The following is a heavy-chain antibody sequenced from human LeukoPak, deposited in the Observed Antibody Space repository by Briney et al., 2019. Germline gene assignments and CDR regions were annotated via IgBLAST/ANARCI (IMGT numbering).Heavy chain of an antibody. J-gene: IGHJ5*02. Sequence: ASVKVSCKASGYTFTSYYMHWVRQAPGQGPEWMGIINPSGGRTSYEQKFQGRVTMTTDTSTNTAYMELRSLRFDDTAVYYCARFLPQKWELPGNWLDPWGQGTLATVSS. CDR1: GYTFTSYY. V-gene: IGHV1-46*01. CDR3: ARFLPQKWELPGNWLDP. D-gene: IGHD1-26*01. CDR2: INPSGGRT.